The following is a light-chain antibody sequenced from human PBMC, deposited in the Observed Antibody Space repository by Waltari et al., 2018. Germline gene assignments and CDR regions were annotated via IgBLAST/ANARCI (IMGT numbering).Light chain of an antibody. CDR1: ALPNQY. V-gene: IGLV3-25*03. J-gene: IGLJ1*01. CDR2: KDT. CDR3: KSTDSGGFFYV. Sequence: SFELTQPPSVSVSPGQTATIPCSGDALPNQYAYWYQQKPGQAPVLMIYKDTERPSGIPERFSGSRSGTIVTLTISGVQAEDEADYYCKSTDSGGFFYVFGTGTEVTVL.